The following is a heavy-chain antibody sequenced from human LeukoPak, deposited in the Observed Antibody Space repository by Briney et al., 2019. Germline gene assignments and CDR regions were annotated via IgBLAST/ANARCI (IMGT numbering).Heavy chain of an antibody. J-gene: IGHJ4*02. V-gene: IGHV3-23*01. CDR1: GFTVSSNY. CDR3: AKDSYPYYYDSSGYYPFDY. Sequence: GGSLRLSCAASGFTVSSNYMSWVRQAPGKGLEWVSAISGSGGSTYYADSVKGRFTISRDNSRNTLYLQMNSLRAEDTAVYYCAKDSYPYYYDSSGYYPFDYWGQGTLVTVSS. D-gene: IGHD3-22*01. CDR2: ISGSGGST.